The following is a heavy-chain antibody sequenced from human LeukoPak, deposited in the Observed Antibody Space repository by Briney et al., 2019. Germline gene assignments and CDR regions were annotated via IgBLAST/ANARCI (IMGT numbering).Heavy chain of an antibody. CDR2: IRSKAYGGTT. CDR1: GITSGDYA. Sequence: GGSLRLSCTASGITSGDYAMSWVRQAPGKGLDWVGFIRSKAYGGTTEYAASVKGRFTISRDDSKNIAYLQMNSLKTEDTGVYYCTRVSYWFDNWGQGTLVTVAS. J-gene: IGHJ4*02. V-gene: IGHV3-49*04. CDR3: TRVSYWFDN. D-gene: IGHD3-10*01.